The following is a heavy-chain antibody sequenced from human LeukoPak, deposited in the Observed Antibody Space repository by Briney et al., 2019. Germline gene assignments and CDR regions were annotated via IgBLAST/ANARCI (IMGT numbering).Heavy chain of an antibody. CDR1: GDSISTTSIY. CDR3: WSARMVAAYFDY. Sequence: KPSETLSLTCNVSGDSISTTSIYWGWIRQPPGQGLEWIGSMHHSGITYYNPSLKSRASISVDTSKNQFSLRLSSVTAADTAVYYCWSARMVAAYFDYWGQGTLVTVSS. CDR2: MHHSGIT. D-gene: IGHD2-15*01. J-gene: IGHJ4*02. V-gene: IGHV4-39*07.